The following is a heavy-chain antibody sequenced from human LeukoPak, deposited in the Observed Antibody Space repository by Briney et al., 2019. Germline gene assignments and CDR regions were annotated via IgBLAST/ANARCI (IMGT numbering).Heavy chain of an antibody. CDR3: ARSRPKSTGWTYFDS. Sequence: GGSLRLSCAASGFTFSSYAMHWVRQAPGKGLEWVAVISYDGSNKYYADSVKGRFTISRDNSKNTLYLQMNSLRAEDTAVYYCARSRPKSTGWTYFDSWGLGALVTVSS. CDR1: GFTFSSYA. V-gene: IGHV3-30*01. J-gene: IGHJ4*02. CDR2: ISYDGSNK. D-gene: IGHD6-19*01.